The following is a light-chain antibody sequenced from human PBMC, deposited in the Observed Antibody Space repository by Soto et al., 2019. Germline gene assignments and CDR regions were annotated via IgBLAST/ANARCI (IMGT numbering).Light chain of an antibody. CDR2: GAS. Sequence: EIVMTQSPATLSVSPGERATLSCRASQSLRSKLAWYQQKPGQAPRLLIYGASSRATGTPGRFSGSGSGTDFTLTISSLQSEDFAVYYCQQYNNWITFGQGTRLEIK. CDR3: QQYNNWIT. J-gene: IGKJ5*01. CDR1: QSLRSK. V-gene: IGKV3-15*01.